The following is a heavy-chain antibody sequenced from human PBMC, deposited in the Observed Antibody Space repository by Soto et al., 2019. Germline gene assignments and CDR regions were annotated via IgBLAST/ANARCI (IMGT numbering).Heavy chain of an antibody. V-gene: IGHV1-69*13. CDR1: GGTFSSYA. CDR2: IIPIFGTA. CDR3: ARGPATAAPSYYYYGMDV. J-gene: IGHJ6*02. D-gene: IGHD6-25*01. Sequence: SVKVSCKASGGTFSSYAISWVRQAPGQGLEWMGGIIPIFGTANYAQKFQGRVTITADESTSTAYMELSSLRSEDTAVYYFARGPATAAPSYYYYGMDVWGQGTTVTVSS.